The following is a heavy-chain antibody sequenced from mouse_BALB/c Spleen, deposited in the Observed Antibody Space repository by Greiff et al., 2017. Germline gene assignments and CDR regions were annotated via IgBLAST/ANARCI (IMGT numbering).Heavy chain of an antibody. CDR1: GFTFSSYA. CDR2: ISSGGST. J-gene: IGHJ2*01. CDR3: ARITTYFDY. V-gene: IGHV5-6-5*01. Sequence: EVNLVESGGGLVKPGGSLKLSCAASGFTFSSYAMSWVRQTPEKRLEWVASISSGGSTYYPDSVKGRFTISRDNARNILYLQMSSLRSEDTAMYYCARITTYFDYWGQGTTLTVSS. D-gene: IGHD1-1*01.